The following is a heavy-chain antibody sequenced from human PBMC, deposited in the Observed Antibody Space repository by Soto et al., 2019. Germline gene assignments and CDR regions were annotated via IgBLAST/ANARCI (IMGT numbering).Heavy chain of an antibody. V-gene: IGHV4-31*03. CDR3: ARGHQRLAPDD. D-gene: IGHD6-25*01. Sequence: SETLSLTCTVSGGSISSGGYYWSWIRQHPGKGLEWIGYIYYSGSTYYNPSLKSRVTISVDTSKNQFSLKLSSVTAADTAVYYCARGHQRLAPDDWGQGTLVPVSS. CDR2: IYYSGST. J-gene: IGHJ4*02. CDR1: GGSISSGGYY.